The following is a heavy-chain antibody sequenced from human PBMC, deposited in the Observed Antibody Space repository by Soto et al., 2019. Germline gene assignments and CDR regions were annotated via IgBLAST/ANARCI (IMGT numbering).Heavy chain of an antibody. CDR1: GYTFTNFG. J-gene: IGHJ4*02. V-gene: IGHV1-18*01. Sequence: QVQLVQSGAEVKKPGASVKVSCKASGYTFTNFGISGVRQAPGQGLEWMGWISAYNGNTNYAQKFQGRVPLTTDTSTSTAYLEVRSLRFDDASVQYCARGGTPIHYWGQGTLVTFSS. CDR2: ISAYNGNT. CDR3: ARGGTPIHY. D-gene: IGHD3-16*01.